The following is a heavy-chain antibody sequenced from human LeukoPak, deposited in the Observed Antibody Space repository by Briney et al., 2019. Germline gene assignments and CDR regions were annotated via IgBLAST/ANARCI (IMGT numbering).Heavy chain of an antibody. CDR3: ARDLVHNMDV. J-gene: IGHJ6*02. V-gene: IGHV3-11*06. CDR2: ITSSSTYT. CDR1: GFTFIDHY. Sequence: GSLRLSCVASGFTFIDHYMSWIRQAPGKGLEWISYITSSSTYTNYADSVKGRFTISRDNAKNSLYLQMNSLRAEDTAVYYCARDLVHNMDVWGQGTTVTVSS. D-gene: IGHD3-16*01.